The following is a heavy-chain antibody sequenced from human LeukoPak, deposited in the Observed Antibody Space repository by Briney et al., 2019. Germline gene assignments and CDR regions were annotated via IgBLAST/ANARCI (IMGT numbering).Heavy chain of an antibody. V-gene: IGHV4-4*02. CDR2: IYHSGST. CDR3: TRALWQVGATTGPLLDS. CDR1: GGSISSSNW. D-gene: IGHD1-26*01. Sequence: PSGTLSLTCAVSGGSISSSNWWSWVRQPPGKGLEWIGEIYHSGSTNYNPSLKSRVTISVDKSKNQFSLKLSSVTAADTAVYYCTRALWQVGATTGPLLDSWGQGILVTVSS. J-gene: IGHJ4*02.